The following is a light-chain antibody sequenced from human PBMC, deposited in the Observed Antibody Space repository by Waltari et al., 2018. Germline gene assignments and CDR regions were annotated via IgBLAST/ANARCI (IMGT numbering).Light chain of an antibody. V-gene: IGKV1-17*03. CDR2: ASS. Sequence: DIQMTQSQSAMPVSVGDRVTITCRVSQDIAKYLAWFQQRPGKGPCRLFYASSALRIAVPSRFSGNGSVTEFTLTISSLQPVYFATYYCLQHSSCPLPFGGGTMVEI. J-gene: IGKJ4*01. CDR3: LQHSSCPLP. CDR1: QDIAKY.